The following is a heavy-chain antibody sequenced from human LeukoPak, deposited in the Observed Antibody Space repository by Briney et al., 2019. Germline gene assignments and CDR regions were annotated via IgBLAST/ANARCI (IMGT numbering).Heavy chain of an antibody. V-gene: IGHV4-34*01. CDR1: GGSFSTYY. CDR3: ARGPTISETGYFDY. J-gene: IGHJ4*03. CDR2: INHRGDT. D-gene: IGHD1-1*01. Sequence: SETLSLTCAVYGGSFSTYYWSWIRQSPGKGLEWIAEINHRGDTDYNPSVKSRVTISVDTSKNQFSLKVNSLTAADTAVYYCARGPTISETGYFDYWGQGTLVTVSS.